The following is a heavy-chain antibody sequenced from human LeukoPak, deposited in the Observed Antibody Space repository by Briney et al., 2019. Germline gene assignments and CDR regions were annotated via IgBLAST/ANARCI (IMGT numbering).Heavy chain of an antibody. CDR1: GFTFSIYS. CDR3: ARVPYYGSGSYQYYYYGMDV. Sequence: PGGSLRLSCAASGFTFSIYSMNWVRQAPGKGLEWVSSISSDSSYTDYADSLKGRFTISRDNSKNTLYLQMNSLRAEDTAVYYCARVPYYGSGSYQYYYYGMDVWGQGTTVTVSS. V-gene: IGHV3-21*04. CDR2: ISSDSSYT. J-gene: IGHJ6*02. D-gene: IGHD3-10*01.